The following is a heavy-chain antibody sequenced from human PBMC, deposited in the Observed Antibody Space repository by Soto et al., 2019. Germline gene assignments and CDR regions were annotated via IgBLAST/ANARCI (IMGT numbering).Heavy chain of an antibody. CDR1: GYPFSKYG. Sequence: QLQLVQSGAEAERPGAAVRVSCKAHGYPFSKYGISWIRQAPGQGLEWMGWSKPDNGHTNYAQKFQGRVTMTTDTSSNTAYMELRSLRSDDTAVYDCATTYGSGFDPWGQGTMVSVSS. D-gene: IGHD3-10*01. J-gene: IGHJ5*02. V-gene: IGHV1-18*04. CDR3: ATTYGSGFDP. CDR2: SKPDNGHT.